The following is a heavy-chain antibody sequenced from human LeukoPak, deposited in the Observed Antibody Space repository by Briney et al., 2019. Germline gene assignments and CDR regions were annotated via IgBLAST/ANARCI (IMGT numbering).Heavy chain of an antibody. D-gene: IGHD4-17*01. CDR2: IYYSGST. J-gene: IGHJ3*02. CDR3: ARSATVTTFDI. CDR1: GGSISSYY. Sequence: SETLSLTCTVSGGSISSYYWSWIRQPAGKGLEWIGYIYYSGSTNYNPSLKSRVTISVDTSKNQFSLKLSSVTAADTAVYYCARSATVTTFDIWGQGTMVTVSS. V-gene: IGHV4-59*01.